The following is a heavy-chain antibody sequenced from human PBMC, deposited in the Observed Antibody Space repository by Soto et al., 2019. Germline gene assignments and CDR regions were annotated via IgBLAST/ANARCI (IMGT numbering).Heavy chain of an antibody. CDR2: ISGSGGST. J-gene: IGHJ6*02. V-gene: IGHV3-23*01. Sequence: GGSLRLSCAASGFTFSSYAMSWVRQAPGKGLEWVSAISGSGGSTYYADSVKGRFTISRDNSKNTLYLQMNSLRAEDTAVYYCAKEINYDFWSGHDYYGMDVWGQGTTVTVSS. D-gene: IGHD3-3*01. CDR1: GFTFSSYA. CDR3: AKEINYDFWSGHDYYGMDV.